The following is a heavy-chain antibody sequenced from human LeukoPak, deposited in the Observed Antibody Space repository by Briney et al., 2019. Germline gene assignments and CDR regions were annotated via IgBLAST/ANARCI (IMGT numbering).Heavy chain of an antibody. J-gene: IGHJ4*02. CDR2: IIPIFGTA. CDR3: ASSSSSHYYFDY. CDR1: GGTFSSYA. Sequence: SVKVSCKASGGTFSSYAIGWVRQAPGQGLEWMGGIIPIFGTANYAQKFQGRVTITADESTSTAYMELSSLRSEDTAVYYCASSSSSHYYFDYWGQGTLVTVSS. V-gene: IGHV1-69*01. D-gene: IGHD6-6*01.